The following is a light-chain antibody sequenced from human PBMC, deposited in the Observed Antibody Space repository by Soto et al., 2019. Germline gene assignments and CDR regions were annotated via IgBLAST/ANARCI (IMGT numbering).Light chain of an antibody. Sequence: QSVLTQPPSASGTPGQRVTISCSGSSSNIGSNTVNWYQQLPGTAPKLLIYRNNQRPSGVPDRFSGSKSGTSASLAISGLQSEDGADYYCAAWDDSLNGSVFGTGTKLTVL. V-gene: IGLV1-44*01. CDR1: SSNIGSNT. CDR2: RNN. J-gene: IGLJ1*01. CDR3: AAWDDSLNGSV.